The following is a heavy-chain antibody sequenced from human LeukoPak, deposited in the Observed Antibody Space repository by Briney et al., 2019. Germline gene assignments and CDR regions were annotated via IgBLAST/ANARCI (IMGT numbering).Heavy chain of an antibody. D-gene: IGHD4-23*01. CDR3: ARDPSYGGFDAFDI. CDR1: GFTFSSYS. CDR2: ITSSSRYI. V-gene: IGHV3-21*01. Sequence: GGSLRLSCAASGFTFSSYSMNWVRQAPGKGLEWVSSITSSSRYIYYADSVKGRFTISRDNAKNSLYLQMNYLRAEDTAVYYCARDPSYGGFDAFDIWGQGTMVTVFS. J-gene: IGHJ3*02.